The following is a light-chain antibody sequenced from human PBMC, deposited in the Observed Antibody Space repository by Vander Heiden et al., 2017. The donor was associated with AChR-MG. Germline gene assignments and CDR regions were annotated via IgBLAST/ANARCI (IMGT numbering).Light chain of an antibody. Sequence: DIQMTQSPSTLYTSVGDRVTITCRASESISHWLAWYQQKPGQAPNLLIYKASNLQSGVPPRFSGSGSGTEFTLTISSLQPDDFATYYCQQYKTHSWTFGQGTRVEIK. CDR2: KAS. J-gene: IGKJ1*01. V-gene: IGKV1-5*03. CDR1: ESISHW. CDR3: QQYKTHSWT.